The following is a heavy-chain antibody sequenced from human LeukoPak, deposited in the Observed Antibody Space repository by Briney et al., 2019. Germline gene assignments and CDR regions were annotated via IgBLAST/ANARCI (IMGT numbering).Heavy chain of an antibody. CDR2: ISAYNGNT. CDR1: GYTFTSYG. J-gene: IGHJ3*02. CDR3: ARDGTDIAVVVAATQNDAFDI. D-gene: IGHD2-15*01. Sequence: ASVKVSCKASGYTFTSYGISWVRQAPGQGLEWMGWISAYNGNTNYAQKLQGRVTMTTDTSTSTAYMELRSLRSDDTAVYYCARDGTDIAVVVAATQNDAFDIWGQGTMVTVSS. V-gene: IGHV1-18*01.